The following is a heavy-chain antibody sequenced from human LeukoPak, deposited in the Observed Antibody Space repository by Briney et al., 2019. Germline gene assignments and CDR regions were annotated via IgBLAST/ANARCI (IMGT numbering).Heavy chain of an antibody. CDR2: ISAYNGNT. J-gene: IGHJ3*01. CDR3: ATDFQLEQTR. CDR1: GYTFTSYG. V-gene: IGHV1-18*01. D-gene: IGHD1-1*01. Sequence: ASVKVSCKASGYTFTSYGISWVRQAPGQGLEWVGWISAYNGNTNYAQKLQGRVTMTEDTSTDTAYMELSSLRSEDTAVYYCATDFQLEQTRWGQGTMVTVSS.